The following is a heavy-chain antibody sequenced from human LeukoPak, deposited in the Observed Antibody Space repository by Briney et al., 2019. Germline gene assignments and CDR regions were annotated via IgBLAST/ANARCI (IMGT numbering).Heavy chain of an antibody. Sequence: GALRLSCVVSGFTLSSYSMNWVRQAPGKGLEWVSSISSSSGYIYYADSVKGRFTISRDNAKNSLYLQMNSLRAEDTAVYYCALSSWYHSGDYWGQGTLVTVSS. CDR3: ALSSWYHSGDY. CDR2: ISSSSGYI. V-gene: IGHV3-21*01. CDR1: GFTLSSYS. D-gene: IGHD6-13*01. J-gene: IGHJ4*02.